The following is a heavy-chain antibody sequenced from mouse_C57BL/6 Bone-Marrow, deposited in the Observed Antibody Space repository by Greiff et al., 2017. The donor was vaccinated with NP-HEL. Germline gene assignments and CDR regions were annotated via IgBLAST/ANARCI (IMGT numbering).Heavy chain of an antibody. Sequence: EVKLMESGGGLVQSGRSLRLSCAPSGFTFSDFYMEWVRQAPGKGLEWIAASRNKANDYTTEYSASVKGRFIVSRDTSQSILYLQMNALRAEDTAIYYCARDGGGMDYWGQGTSVTVSS. V-gene: IGHV7-1*01. CDR2: SRNKANDYTT. J-gene: IGHJ4*01. CDR1: GFTFSDFY. CDR3: ARDGGGMDY.